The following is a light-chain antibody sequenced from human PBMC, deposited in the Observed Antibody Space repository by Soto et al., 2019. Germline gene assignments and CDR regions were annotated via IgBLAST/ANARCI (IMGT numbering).Light chain of an antibody. CDR3: QQYGNSRYI. CDR1: QSVSSSY. Sequence: EIVLTQSPGTLSLSPGERATLSCRASQSVSSSYLAWYQQKPGQAPRLLIYGASSRATGIPDRFSGSGSGTDFTLTVSRLEPEDSAVYYCQQYGNSRYIFGQGTKLEIK. CDR2: GAS. J-gene: IGKJ2*01. V-gene: IGKV3-20*01.